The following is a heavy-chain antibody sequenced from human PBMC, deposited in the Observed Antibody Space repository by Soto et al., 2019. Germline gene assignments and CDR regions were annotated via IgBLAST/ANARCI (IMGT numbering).Heavy chain of an antibody. Sequence: QITLKESGPSLIKPTQPLALTCTFSGFSFNTRGVGVAWIRQPPGKTLEWLAVIYWDNDRRYRPSLTDRLSITKDMSTKQVVLTMTNVHPLDTGTYYCAHIVPGPLSFAYWGQGALVTVSS. CDR1: GFSFNTRGVG. V-gene: IGHV2-5*02. CDR3: AHIVPGPLSFAY. CDR2: IYWDNDR. D-gene: IGHD3-9*01. J-gene: IGHJ4*02.